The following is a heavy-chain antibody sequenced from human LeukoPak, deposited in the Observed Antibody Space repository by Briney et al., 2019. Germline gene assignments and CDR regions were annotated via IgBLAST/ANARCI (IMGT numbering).Heavy chain of an antibody. V-gene: IGHV1-3*01. CDR2: INAGNGNT. CDR3: ARDQVGAIGGDYFDY. CDR1: GYTFTSYA. J-gene: IGHJ4*02. Sequence: ASVKVSCKASGYTFTSYAMHWVRQAPGQRLEWTGWINAGNGNTKYSQKFQGRVTITRDTSASTAYMELSSLRSEDTAVYYCARDQVGAIGGDYFDYWGQGTLVTVSS. D-gene: IGHD1-26*01.